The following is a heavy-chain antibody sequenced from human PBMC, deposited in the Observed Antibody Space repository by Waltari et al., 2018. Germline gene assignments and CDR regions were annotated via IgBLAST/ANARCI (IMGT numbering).Heavy chain of an antibody. J-gene: IGHJ5*02. V-gene: IGHV3-21*01. CDR2: ISSSTTFI. CDR3: VREKSASGTGWFDP. CDR1: GFAFNTYA. D-gene: IGHD6-13*01. Sequence: EGHLVEPGGGLVKPGGSLRLSCAATGFAFNTYAMNWVRQAPGKGLEWVADISSSTTFIHYADSVKGRFTISRDNAQRSLYLQMDSLRAEDTAVYYCVREKSASGTGWFDPWGQGVLVTVSS.